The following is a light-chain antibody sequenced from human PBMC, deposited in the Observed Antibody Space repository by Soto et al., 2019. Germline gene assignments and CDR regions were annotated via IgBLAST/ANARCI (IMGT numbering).Light chain of an antibody. V-gene: IGLV2-14*03. J-gene: IGLJ1*01. CDR1: SSDVGGVNS. Sequence: QSALTQPASVSGSPGQSITISCTGTSSDVGGVNSVSWYQLRPGTAPKLILYDVVDRPSGVSYRFSGSKSGNTASLTISGLQAADEADYFCSSYTSTMSNVFGSGTKVTVL. CDR2: DVV. CDR3: SSYTSTMSNV.